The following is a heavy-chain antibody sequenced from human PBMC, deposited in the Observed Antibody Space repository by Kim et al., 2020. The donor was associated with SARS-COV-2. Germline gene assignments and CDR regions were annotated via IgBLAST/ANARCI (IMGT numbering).Heavy chain of an antibody. CDR1: GFTFSSYA. CDR2: ISYDGSNK. Sequence: GGSLRLSCAASGFTFSSYAMHWVRQAPGKGLEWVAVISYDGSNKYYADSVKGRFTISRDNSKNTLYLQMNSLRAEDTAVYYCARDRLRGSGSDFYGMDVWGQGTTVTVSS. V-gene: IGHV3-30*04. CDR3: ARDRLRGSGSDFYGMDV. D-gene: IGHD3-10*01. J-gene: IGHJ6*02.